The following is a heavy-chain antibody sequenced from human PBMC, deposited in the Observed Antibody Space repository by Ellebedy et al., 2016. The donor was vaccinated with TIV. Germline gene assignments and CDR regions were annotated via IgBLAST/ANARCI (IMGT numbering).Heavy chain of an antibody. J-gene: IGHJ6*02. CDR2: IRSKTDDGTT. CDR1: GFTFSNAW. Sequence: PGGSLRLSCAASGFTFSNAWMSWVRQAPGKGLEWVGRIRSKTDDGTTDYAAPVKGRFTISRDDSKSTLYLQMNSLKTEDTAVYYCTTFHYSNREAVYYYYAMDVWGQGTTVTVSS. CDR3: TTFHYSNREAVYYYYAMDV. D-gene: IGHD4-11*01. V-gene: IGHV3-15*01.